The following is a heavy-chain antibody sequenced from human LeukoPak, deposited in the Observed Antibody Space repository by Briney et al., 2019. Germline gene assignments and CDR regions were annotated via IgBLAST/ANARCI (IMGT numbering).Heavy chain of an antibody. V-gene: IGHV3-23*01. D-gene: IGHD2-2*01. CDR2: ISGSGGST. Sequence: TGGSLRLSCAASGFTFSSYAMSWVRQAPGKGLEWVSAISGSGGSTHYADSVKGRFTISRDNSKNTLYLQMNSLRAEETAVYYCAKHKPIVVVPAATHNDYWGQGTLVTVSS. CDR3: AKHKPIVVVPAATHNDY. CDR1: GFTFSSYA. J-gene: IGHJ4*02.